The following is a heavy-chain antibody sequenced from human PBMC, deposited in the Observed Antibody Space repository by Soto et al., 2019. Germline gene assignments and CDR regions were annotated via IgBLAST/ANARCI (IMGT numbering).Heavy chain of an antibody. J-gene: IGHJ5*02. V-gene: IGHV3-11*06. CDR1: GFTFRDYY. D-gene: IGHD3-3*01. CDR3: ARGSTSYDFWSGYISKMSENNWFDP. Sequence: GESLKISCAASGFTFRDYYMSWIRQAPGKGLEWVSYISSSSSYTNYADSVKGRFTISRDNAKNSLYLQMNSLRAEDTAVYYCARGSTSYDFWSGYISKMSENNWFDPWGQGTLVTVSS. CDR2: ISSSSSYT.